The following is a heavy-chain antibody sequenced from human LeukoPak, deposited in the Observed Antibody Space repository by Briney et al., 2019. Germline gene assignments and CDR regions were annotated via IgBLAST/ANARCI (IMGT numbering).Heavy chain of an antibody. CDR2: ISYDGSNK. CDR3: AREELVPAATWPPYHYYGMDV. D-gene: IGHD2-2*01. Sequence: RSLKLSCKVSGVNCSSYAMRRVRQAPGQGIKWVAVISYDGSNKYYADSVKGRFTISRDNSKNTLYLQMNSLRAEDTAVYYCAREELVPAATWPPYHYYGMDVWGQGTTVTVSS. J-gene: IGHJ6*02. V-gene: IGHV3-30*01. CDR1: GVNCSSYA.